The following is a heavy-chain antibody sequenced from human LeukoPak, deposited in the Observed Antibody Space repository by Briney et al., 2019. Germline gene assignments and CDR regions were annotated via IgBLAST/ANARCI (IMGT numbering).Heavy chain of an antibody. Sequence: GGSLRLSCAASGFTFSSYGMHWVRQAPGKGLEWVAVIWHDGSNKYYADSVKGRFTISRDNSKNTLYLQMNSLRTEDTAVYYCARGRGVVPAAFNWFDPWGQGTLVTVSS. V-gene: IGHV3-33*01. CDR1: GFTFSSYG. J-gene: IGHJ5*02. CDR2: IWHDGSNK. D-gene: IGHD2-2*01. CDR3: ARGRGVVPAAFNWFDP.